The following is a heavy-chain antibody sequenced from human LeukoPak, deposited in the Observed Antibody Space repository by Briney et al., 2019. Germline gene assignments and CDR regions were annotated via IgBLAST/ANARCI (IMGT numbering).Heavy chain of an antibody. Sequence: GGSLRLSCAASGFTFSSYVMHWVRQAPGKGLEWVAVISYDGSNKYYADSVKGRFTISRDNSKNTLYLQMNSLRAEDTAVYYCARDLAAAGLDYWGQGTLVTVSS. V-gene: IGHV3-30*04. CDR3: ARDLAAAGLDY. CDR1: GFTFSSYV. J-gene: IGHJ4*02. D-gene: IGHD6-13*01. CDR2: ISYDGSNK.